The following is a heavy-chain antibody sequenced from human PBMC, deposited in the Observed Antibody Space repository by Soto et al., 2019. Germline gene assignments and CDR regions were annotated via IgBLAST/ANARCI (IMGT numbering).Heavy chain of an antibody. CDR1: GGTFSSYA. D-gene: IGHD2-2*01. CDR3: ARHVPAAGYYYGMDV. J-gene: IGHJ6*02. CDR2: IIPIFGTA. Sequence: QVQLVQSGAEVKKPGSSVKVSCKASGGTFSSYAISWVRRAPGQGLEWMGGIIPIFGTANYAQKFQGRVTIAADESTSTAYMELRSLTSEDTAVYYCARHVPAAGYYYGMDVWGQGTTVTVSS. V-gene: IGHV1-69*12.